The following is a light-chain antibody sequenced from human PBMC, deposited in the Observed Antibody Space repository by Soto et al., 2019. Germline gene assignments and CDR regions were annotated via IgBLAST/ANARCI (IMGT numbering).Light chain of an antibody. CDR3: EQYGSSSFT. V-gene: IGKV3-20*01. CDR1: QSVSSSY. J-gene: IGKJ3*01. Sequence: EIGLTQSPGTLSSSPGEITTLSCRASQSVSSSYLAWYQQKPGQAPRLPIYGASSRSAGIPDRFSGSGSGTDFTLTISRPQTDYRAEYYCEQYGSSSFTFGPETRVYIK. CDR2: GAS.